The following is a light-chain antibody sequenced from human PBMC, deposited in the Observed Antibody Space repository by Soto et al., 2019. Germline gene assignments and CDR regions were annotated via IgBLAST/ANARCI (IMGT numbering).Light chain of an antibody. CDR3: TSYATGSAYV. CDR1: SSDVGGYNR. V-gene: IGLV2-18*02. CDR2: DVI. J-gene: IGLJ1*01. Sequence: QSALTQPPSVSGSPGQSVTISCTGTSSDVGGYNRVSWYQQPPGKAPKLLIYDVINRPSGGSTRFSGSKSGNTASLTISGLQAEDEADYYCTSYATGSAYVFGPGIKVTVL.